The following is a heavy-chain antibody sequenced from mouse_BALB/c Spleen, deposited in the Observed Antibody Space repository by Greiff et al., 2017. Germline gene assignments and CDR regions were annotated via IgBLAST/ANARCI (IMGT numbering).Heavy chain of an antibody. CDR1: GYSITSGYY. CDR2: ISYDGSN. V-gene: IGHV3-6*02. J-gene: IGHJ3*01. D-gene: IGHD2-4*01. CDR3: ARDLDYYDYAWFAY. Sequence: EVQLQQSGPGLVKPSQSLSLTCSVTGYSITSGYYWNWIRQFPGNKLEWMGYISYDGSNNYNPSLKNRISITRDTSKNQFFLKLNSVTTEDTATYYCARDLDYYDYAWFAYWGQGTLVTVSA.